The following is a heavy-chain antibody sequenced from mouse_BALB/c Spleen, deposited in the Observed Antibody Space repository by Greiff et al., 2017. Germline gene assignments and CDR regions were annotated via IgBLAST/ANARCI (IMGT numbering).Heavy chain of an antibody. J-gene: IGHJ4*01. CDR2: ISSGSSTI. V-gene: IGHV5-17*02. D-gene: IGHD2-14*01. Sequence: VQLQQSGGGLVQPGGSRKLSCAASGFTFSSFGMHWVRQAPEKGLEWVAYISSGSSTIYYADTVKGRFTISRDNPKNTLFLQMTSLRSEDTAMYYCARNRYDDGDYYAMDYWGQGTSVTVSS. CDR1: GFTFSSFG. CDR3: ARNRYDDGDYYAMDY.